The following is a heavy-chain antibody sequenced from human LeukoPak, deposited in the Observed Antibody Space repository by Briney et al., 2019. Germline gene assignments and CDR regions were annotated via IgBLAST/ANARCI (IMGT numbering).Heavy chain of an antibody. J-gene: IGHJ4*02. CDR1: GFTFSSYA. CDR2: ISGSGGST. CDR3: ATEGSVNYYYDISGYYNH. V-gene: IGHV3-23*01. D-gene: IGHD3-22*01. Sequence: PGGSLRLSCAASGFTFSSYAMSWVRQAPGKGLEWVSAISGSGGSTYYADSVRGRFTISRDNSKSTLFLQMNSLRVEDTAVYYCATEGSVNYYYDISGYYNHWGQGTLVTVSS.